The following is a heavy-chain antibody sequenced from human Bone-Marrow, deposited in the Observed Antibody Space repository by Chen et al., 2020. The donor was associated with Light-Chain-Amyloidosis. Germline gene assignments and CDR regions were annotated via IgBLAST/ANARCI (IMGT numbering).Heavy chain of an antibody. CDR2: IFYGDIM. D-gene: IGHD3-3*01. CDR3: ARGPSEVKWGVVVGAFTFDF. CDR1: GASMSSSEYY. Sequence: QLHLQESGPGLVEPSKTLSLTCAVSGASMSSSEYYWGWMRQTPGKGLEWIGSIFYGDIMYYNPSLKSRVTLSVDPSDNRFSLRLKSVTAGDTAMYYCARGPSEVKWGVVVGAFTFDFWGQGTMVTVS. V-gene: IGHV4-39*07. J-gene: IGHJ3*01.